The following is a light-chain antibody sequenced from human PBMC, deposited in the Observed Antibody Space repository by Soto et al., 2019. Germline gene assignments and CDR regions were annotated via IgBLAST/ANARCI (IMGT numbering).Light chain of an antibody. CDR1: QIISSTY. CDR3: QHYGTSLYT. CDR2: GAS. J-gene: IGKJ2*01. V-gene: IGKV3-20*01. Sequence: DIVLTQSPGTLSLSPGERATLSCRASQIISSTYLGWYQQKPGQAPRLLIYGASSRATGIPARFSGSGSGTDFTLTISSLETEDFAVYYCQHYGTSLYTFGQGTKLEIK.